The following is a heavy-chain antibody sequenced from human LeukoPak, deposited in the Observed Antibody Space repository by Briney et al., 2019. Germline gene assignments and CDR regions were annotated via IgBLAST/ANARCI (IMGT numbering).Heavy chain of an antibody. Sequence: SVKVSCKASGGTFSSCGISWVRQAPGQGLEWMGGIIPIFGTANYARKFQGRVTITADESTSTAYMELSSLRSEDTAVYYCARLDEYSSSSRYYGMDVWGQGTTVTVSS. CDR2: IIPIFGTA. V-gene: IGHV1-69*01. D-gene: IGHD6-6*01. CDR1: GGTFSSCG. J-gene: IGHJ6*02. CDR3: ARLDEYSSSSRYYGMDV.